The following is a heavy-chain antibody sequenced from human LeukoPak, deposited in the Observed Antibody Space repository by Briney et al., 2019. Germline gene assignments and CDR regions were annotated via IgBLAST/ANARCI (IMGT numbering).Heavy chain of an antibody. V-gene: IGHV3-53*01. CDR3: AAPRGYYDSSGYYYDFDY. D-gene: IGHD3-22*01. J-gene: IGHJ4*02. Sequence: GGSLRLSCAASGFTVSSNYMSWVRQAPGKGLEWVSVIYSGGSTYYPDSVKGRFNISRDNSKNTLYLQMNSLRAEDTAVYYCAAPRGYYDSSGYYYDFDYWGQGTLVTVSS. CDR2: IYSGGST. CDR1: GFTVSSNY.